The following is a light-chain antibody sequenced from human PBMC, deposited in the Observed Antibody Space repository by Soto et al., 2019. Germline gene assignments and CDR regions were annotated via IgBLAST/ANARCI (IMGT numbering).Light chain of an antibody. CDR1: HDIKNY. V-gene: IGKV1-33*01. J-gene: IGKJ2*02. CDR2: DAS. Sequence: IQMTQSPSSLSASVGDRVTITCQASHDIKNYLIWYQQKAGKAPKLLIYDASSLGAGVSSRFSGSGSGTHFTLTITSLQPEDIATYYCQQFDSVPCTFGQGNKLEIK. CDR3: QQFDSVPCT.